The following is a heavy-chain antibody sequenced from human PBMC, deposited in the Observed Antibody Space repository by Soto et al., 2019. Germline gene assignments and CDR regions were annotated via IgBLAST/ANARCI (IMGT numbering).Heavy chain of an antibody. D-gene: IGHD2-21*02. CDR3: ARAVTPSEALFDY. Sequence: QVQLQESGPGLVKPSQTLSLTCTVSGGSISSGGYYWSWIRQHPGKGLEWIGYIYYSGSTYYNPSLKSRVTISVETSKNQFSLKLSSVTAADTAVDYCARAVTPSEALFDYWGQGTLVTVSS. J-gene: IGHJ4*02. V-gene: IGHV4-31*03. CDR2: IYYSGST. CDR1: GGSISSGGYY.